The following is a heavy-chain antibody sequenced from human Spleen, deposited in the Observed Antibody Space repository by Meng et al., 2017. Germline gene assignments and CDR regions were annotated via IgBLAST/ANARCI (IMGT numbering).Heavy chain of an antibody. D-gene: IGHD3-22*01. CDR3: ARDAYYYDSSGYYHYFDY. Sequence: ASVKVSCKASGYTFTSYAMNWVRQAPGQGLEWMGWINTNTGNPTYAQGFTGRFVFSLDTSVSTAYLQISSLKAEDTAVYYCARDAYYYDSSGYYHYFDYWGQGNLVNGAS. CDR1: GYTFTSYA. J-gene: IGHJ4*02. V-gene: IGHV7-4-1*02. CDR2: INTNTGNP.